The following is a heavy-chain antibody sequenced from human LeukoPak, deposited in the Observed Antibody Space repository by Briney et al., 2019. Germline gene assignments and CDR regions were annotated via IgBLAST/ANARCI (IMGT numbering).Heavy chain of an antibody. J-gene: IGHJ4*02. Sequence: PGGSLRLSCAASGFTFSSYSMSWFRQAPGKGLEWVGFIRSKAYGGTTEYAASVKGRFTISRDDSKSIAYLQMNSLKTEDTAVYYCTRDGTQRWLQVLTDYFDYWGQGTLVTVSS. V-gene: IGHV3-49*03. CDR1: GFTFSSYS. CDR3: TRDGTQRWLQVLTDYFDY. D-gene: IGHD5-24*01. CDR2: IRSKAYGGTT.